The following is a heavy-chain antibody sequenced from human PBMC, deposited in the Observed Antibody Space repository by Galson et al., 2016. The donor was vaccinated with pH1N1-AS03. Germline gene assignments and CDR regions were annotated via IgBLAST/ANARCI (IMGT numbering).Heavy chain of an antibody. V-gene: IGHV3-23*01. D-gene: IGHD3-16*01. CDR2: VSGSGFGT. CDR1: GFTFTKSA. Sequence: SLRLSCATSGFTFTKSAMSWVRQAPGKGLEWVSSVSGSGFGTFYSDSVKGRFTISRDNSKNTLYLQMNSRRADDSAVYFCATRKGDYDGPEEWGQGTLVTVSS. CDR3: ATRKGDYDGPEE. J-gene: IGHJ4*02.